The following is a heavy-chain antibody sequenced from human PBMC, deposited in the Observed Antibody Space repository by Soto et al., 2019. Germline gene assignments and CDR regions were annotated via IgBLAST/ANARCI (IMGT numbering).Heavy chain of an antibody. CDR1: GGTFSSYA. CDR2: IIPIFGTA. CDR3: ARARSIAAAGSFDY. J-gene: IGHJ4*02. D-gene: IGHD6-13*01. Sequence: ASVKVSCKASGGTFSSYAISWVRQAPGQGLEWMGGIIPIFGTANYAQKFQGRVTITADESTGTAYMELSSLRSEDTAVYYCARARSIAAAGSFDYWGQGTLVTVSS. V-gene: IGHV1-69*13.